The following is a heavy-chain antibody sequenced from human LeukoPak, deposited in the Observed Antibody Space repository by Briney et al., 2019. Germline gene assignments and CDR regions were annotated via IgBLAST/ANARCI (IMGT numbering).Heavy chain of an antibody. CDR3: ARDHDWAFDL. Sequence: GGSLRLSCAASGFTFSDYGMHWVRQAPGKGLEWIAYINHNAEMIFYPDFVKGRFTISRDNAKNSLYLQMNALRYEDTAIYYCARDHDWAFDLWGQGTLVTVSS. CDR2: INHNAEMI. V-gene: IGHV3-48*02. CDR1: GFTFSDYG. J-gene: IGHJ4*02. D-gene: IGHD3-9*01.